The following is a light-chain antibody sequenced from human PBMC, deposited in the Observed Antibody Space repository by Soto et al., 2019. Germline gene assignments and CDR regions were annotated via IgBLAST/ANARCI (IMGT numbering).Light chain of an antibody. Sequence: QSALTQPPSASGSPGQSVTISCTGTSSDVGGYKYVSWYQQHPGKAPKLMIFEVNKRPSGVPDRFSGSKSGNTASLTVSGLQAEHEADYYCSSYAGINNLGVFGTGTKLTVL. CDR1: SSDVGGYKY. CDR3: SSYAGINNLGV. V-gene: IGLV2-8*01. J-gene: IGLJ1*01. CDR2: EVN.